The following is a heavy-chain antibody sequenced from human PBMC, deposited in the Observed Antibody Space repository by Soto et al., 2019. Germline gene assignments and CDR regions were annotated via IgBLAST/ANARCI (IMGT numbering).Heavy chain of an antibody. CDR2: IKSKSDGGTT. CDR1: GFTFSDAW. J-gene: IGHJ5*02. D-gene: IGHD2-15*01. CDR3: TTDLWRIAVVVGSTGYFNP. V-gene: IGHV3-15*01. Sequence: PGGSLRLSCAASGFTFSDAWMSWVRQAPGKGLDLVGRIKSKSDGGTTEYAAPVRGRFTISRDDSKNTLYLQMNSLKTEDTAVYYCTTDLWRIAVVVGSTGYFNPWGQGTPVTVYS.